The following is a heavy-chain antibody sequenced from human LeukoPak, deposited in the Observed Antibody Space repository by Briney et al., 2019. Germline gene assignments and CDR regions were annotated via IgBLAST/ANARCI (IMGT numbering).Heavy chain of an antibody. CDR2: IYPGDSNI. V-gene: IGHV5-51*01. CDR1: GYTFTIYW. Sequence: GESLKISCKGSGYTFTIYWIAWVRQMPGKGLEWMGIIYPGDSNIRYSPSFQGQVTISADKSISTAYLQWSSLKASDTAMYYCARRLTAAAASDYWGQGTLVTVSS. D-gene: IGHD6-13*01. CDR3: ARRLTAAAASDY. J-gene: IGHJ4*02.